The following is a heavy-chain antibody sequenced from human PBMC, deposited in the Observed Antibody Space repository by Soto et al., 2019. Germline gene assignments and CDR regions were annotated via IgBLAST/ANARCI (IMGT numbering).Heavy chain of an antibody. V-gene: IGHV1-18*01. CDR3: ARDGIIVAGTTSPHWYPKH. J-gene: IGHJ1*01. D-gene: IGHD6-19*01. Sequence: QVQLVQSGAEVKKPGVSVKVSCKASGYTFINYGISWVRQAPGQGLEWMGWISADNGNTNYAQKFQGRVTMTTDTATSKGYMELRSVRADDTAVYYCARDGIIVAGTTSPHWYPKHWGLGTLVTVSS. CDR1: GYTFINYG. CDR2: ISADNGNT.